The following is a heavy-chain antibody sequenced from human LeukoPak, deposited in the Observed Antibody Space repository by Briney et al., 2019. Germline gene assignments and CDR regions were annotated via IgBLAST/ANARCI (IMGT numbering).Heavy chain of an antibody. D-gene: IGHD3-9*01. Sequence: ASVKVSCKASGYSYTSFGVGWVRQAPGQGLEWMGWISAYNDDTKYAQKFQGRVTVTSDPATNTAYMELRSLRSDDTAVYFCARRTNYDILTGYSARGYYFDYWGQGTLVTVS. CDR1: GYSYTSFG. V-gene: IGHV1-18*01. J-gene: IGHJ4*02. CDR2: ISAYNDDT. CDR3: ARRTNYDILTGYSARGYYFDY.